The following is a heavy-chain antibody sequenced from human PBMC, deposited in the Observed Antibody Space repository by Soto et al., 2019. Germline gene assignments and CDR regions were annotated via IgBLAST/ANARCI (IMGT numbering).Heavy chain of an antibody. D-gene: IGHD1-26*01. J-gene: IGHJ4*02. CDR2: ISASGGST. CDR3: AKDKRGESYYYFDY. CDR1: GFTFTTYA. Sequence: ESGGGLVQPGGSLRLSCTASGFTFTTYAMSWVRQPPGKGLEWVSGISASGGSTYYADSVKGRFTISRDSSKNTLYLQMNSLSAEDTAIYYCAKDKRGESYYYFDYWGQGALVTVSS. V-gene: IGHV3-23*01.